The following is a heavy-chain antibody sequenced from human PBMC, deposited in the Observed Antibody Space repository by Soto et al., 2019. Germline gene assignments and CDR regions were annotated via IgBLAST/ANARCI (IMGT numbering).Heavy chain of an antibody. CDR2: IIPIFGTA. J-gene: IGHJ5*02. V-gene: IGHV1-69*13. CDR3: ARDSFIVATAPHNWFDP. Sequence: VASVKVSCKASGGTFSSYAISWVRQAPGQGLEWMGGIIPIFGTANYAQKFQGRVTITADESTSTAYMELSSLRSEDTAVYYCARDSFIVATAPHNWFDPCAQGTLVTGSS. D-gene: IGHD5-12*01. CDR1: GGTFSSYA.